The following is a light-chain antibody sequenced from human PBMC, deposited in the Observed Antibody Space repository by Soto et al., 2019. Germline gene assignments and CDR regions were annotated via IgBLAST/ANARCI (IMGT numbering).Light chain of an antibody. CDR3: QTWGTGPNWV. J-gene: IGLJ3*02. CDR2: LNSDGSH. Sequence: QPVLTQSPSVSASLGASVKLTCTLSSGHSSYAIAWHQQQPEKGPRYLMKLNSDGSHSKGDGIPDRFSGSSSGAERYLTISSLQSEDEADYYCQTWGTGPNWVFGGGTKLTVL. CDR1: SGHSSYA. V-gene: IGLV4-69*01.